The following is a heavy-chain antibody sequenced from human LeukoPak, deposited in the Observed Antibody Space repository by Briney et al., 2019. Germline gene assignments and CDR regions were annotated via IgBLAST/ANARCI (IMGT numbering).Heavy chain of an antibody. J-gene: IGHJ4*02. D-gene: IGHD1-26*01. CDR1: GFSFSSYA. CDR3: ARVQDSGLFRWY. Sequence: SGGSLRLSCAASGFSFSSYAMSWVRQAPGKGLEWVSIIYSSGSTYYADSVKGRFTISRDNSKNTLYLQMNSLRAEDTAVYHCARVQDSGLFRWYWGQGTLVTVSS. V-gene: IGHV3-66*01. CDR2: IYSSGST.